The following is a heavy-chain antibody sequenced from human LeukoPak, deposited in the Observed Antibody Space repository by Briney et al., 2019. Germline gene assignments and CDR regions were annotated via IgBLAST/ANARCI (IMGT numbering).Heavy chain of an antibody. J-gene: IGHJ4*02. CDR2: INQDGSEE. Sequence: GGSLRLSCAASGFTYSNYWMTWVRQAPGKGLEWVAHINQDGSEEHYMDSVKARFTISRDNAKNSLSLQMNSLRAEDTAVYYCVRDGGVSGYDLLDYWGQGTLVTVSS. CDR1: GFTYSNYW. V-gene: IGHV3-7*01. D-gene: IGHD5-12*01. CDR3: VRDGGVSGYDLLDY.